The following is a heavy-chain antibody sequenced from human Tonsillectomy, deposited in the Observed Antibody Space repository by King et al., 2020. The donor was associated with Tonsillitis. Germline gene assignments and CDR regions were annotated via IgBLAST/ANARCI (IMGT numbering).Heavy chain of an antibody. D-gene: IGHD2-15*01. Sequence: VQLVESGGGLVQPGGSLRLSCAASGFTFSSYAMNWVRQAPGKGLEWVSAITGRGGSTFYADSVKGRFTISRDNSKNTLYVQMNSLRAEDTAVYYCAKDGIGCGGGSCLYYFDFWGQGTLVIVSS. CDR1: GFTFSSYA. CDR2: ITGRGGST. V-gene: IGHV3-23*04. J-gene: IGHJ4*02. CDR3: AKDGIGCGGGSCLYYFDF.